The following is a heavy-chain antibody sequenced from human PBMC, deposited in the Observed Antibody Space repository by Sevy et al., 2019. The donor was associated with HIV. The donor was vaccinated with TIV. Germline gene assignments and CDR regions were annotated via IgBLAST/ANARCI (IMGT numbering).Heavy chain of an antibody. CDR1: GFTFDDYA. CDR2: ISWNSGSI. V-gene: IGHV3-9*01. Sequence: GGSLRLSCAASGFTFDDYAMHWVRQAPGKGLEWVSGISWNSGSIGYADSVKGRFTISRDNAKNSLYLQMNSLRAEDTALYYCAKDLSGSYSDDAFDIRGQGTMVTVSS. J-gene: IGHJ3*02. CDR3: AKDLSGSYSDDAFDI. D-gene: IGHD1-26*01.